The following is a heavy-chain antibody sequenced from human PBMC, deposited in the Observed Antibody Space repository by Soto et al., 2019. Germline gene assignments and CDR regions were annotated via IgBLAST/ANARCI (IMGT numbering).Heavy chain of an antibody. J-gene: IGHJ3*02. D-gene: IGHD5-18*01. V-gene: IGHV4-61*01. CDR1: GGSVSSGSYY. CDR3: ARRYGKNAFDI. Sequence: SETLSLTCTVSGGSVSSGSYYWSWIRQPPGKGLEWIGYIYYSGSTNYNPSLKSRVTISVDTSKNQFSLKLSSVTAADTAVYYCARRYGKNAFDIWGQGTMVTVS. CDR2: IYYSGST.